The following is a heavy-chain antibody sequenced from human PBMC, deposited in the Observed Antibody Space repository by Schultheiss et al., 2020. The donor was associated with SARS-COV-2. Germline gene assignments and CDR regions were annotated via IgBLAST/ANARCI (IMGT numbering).Heavy chain of an antibody. CDR1: GFTFSSYW. Sequence: GGSLRLSCAASGFTFSSYWMHWVRQAPGKGLVWVSAISVSGDNTYYADSVKGRFTISRDNSKNTLYLQMNSLRAEDTAVYYCARDVSGTNSGPTDSWGQGTLVTVSS. D-gene: IGHD2-8*01. CDR2: ISVSGDNT. J-gene: IGHJ4*02. CDR3: ARDVSGTNSGPTDS. V-gene: IGHV3-23*01.